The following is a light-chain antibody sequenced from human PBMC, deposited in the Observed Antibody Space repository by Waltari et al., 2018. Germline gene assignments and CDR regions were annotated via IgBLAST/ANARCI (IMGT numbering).Light chain of an antibody. CDR1: SGSVSFTPY. CDR2: STN. CDR3: VLYMSRDIL. V-gene: IGLV8-61*01. Sequence: QTVVTQEPSFSVSPGGTVTLTCGVTSGSVSFTPYPSWYQQTPGQPPRTLIYSTNTRSSGVPDRFSGSILGDKAALTITGAQADDEAAYYCVLYMSRDILFGGGTKLTVL. J-gene: IGLJ3*02.